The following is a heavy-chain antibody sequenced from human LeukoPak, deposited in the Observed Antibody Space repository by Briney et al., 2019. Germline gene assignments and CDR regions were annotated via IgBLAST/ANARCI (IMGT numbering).Heavy chain of an antibody. J-gene: IGHJ5*02. V-gene: IGHV3-66*01. Sequence: GGSLRLSCAASGLTVSSNYMSWVRQAPGKGLKWVSVIYSGGSTYYADSVKGRFTISRDNSKNTLYLQMNSLRAEDTAVYYCARRAGGLARNNWFDPWGQGTLVTVSS. CDR2: IYSGGST. D-gene: IGHD3-16*01. CDR3: ARRAGGLARNNWFDP. CDR1: GLTVSSNY.